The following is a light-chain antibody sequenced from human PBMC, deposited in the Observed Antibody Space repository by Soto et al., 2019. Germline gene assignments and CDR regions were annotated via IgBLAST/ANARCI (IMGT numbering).Light chain of an antibody. V-gene: IGLV1-40*01. CDR3: AAWDDSLNGPV. Sequence: QSVLTQPPSVSGAPGQRVTISCSGNSSNIGAGFDVHWYQQLPGAAPKLLIYASTNRPSGVPDRFSGSKSGTSASLAISGLQSEDEADYYCAAWDDSLNGPVFGGGTKLTVL. CDR1: SSNIGAGFD. J-gene: IGLJ3*02. CDR2: AST.